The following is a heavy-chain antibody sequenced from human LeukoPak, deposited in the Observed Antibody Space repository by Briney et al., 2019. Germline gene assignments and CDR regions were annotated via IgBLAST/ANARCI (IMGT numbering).Heavy chain of an antibody. Sequence: PSETLSLTCAVSGDSFSSHYWTWIRQSPGTGLECIGYISHIGRTNYNPYLKSRVTISIDTSKNQFSLKLRSVTAADTAVYYCARDLVTVTKGFDIWGQGTMVSVSS. CDR2: ISHIGRT. D-gene: IGHD4-17*01. J-gene: IGHJ3*02. CDR3: ARDLVTVTKGFDI. V-gene: IGHV4-59*11. CDR1: GDSFSSHY.